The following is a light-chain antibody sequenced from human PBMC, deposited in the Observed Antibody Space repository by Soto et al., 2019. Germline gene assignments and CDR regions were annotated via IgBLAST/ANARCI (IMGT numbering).Light chain of an antibody. CDR3: QQRSNWPPVIT. V-gene: IGKV3-11*01. Sequence: EIVLAQSPGTLSLSPGERATLSCRASQSVSSYLAWYQQKPGQAPRLLIYDASNRATGIPARFSGSGSGTDFTLTISSLEPEDFAVYYCQQRSNWPPVITFGQGTKVDIK. CDR2: DAS. J-gene: IGKJ1*01. CDR1: QSVSSY.